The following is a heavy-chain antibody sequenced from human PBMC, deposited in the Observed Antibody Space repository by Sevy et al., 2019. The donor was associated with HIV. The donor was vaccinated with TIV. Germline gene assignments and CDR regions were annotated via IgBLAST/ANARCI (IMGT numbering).Heavy chain of an antibody. V-gene: IGHV5-51*01. Sequence: GESLKISCKGSGYSFANNWIGWVRQMPGKGLEWMGIVYPGDSDTTYSPSFQGQVTISVDKSISTAYLQWNSLKASDTAMYYCARLSVAAAGLYYFDYWGQGTLVTVSS. CDR2: VYPGDSDT. D-gene: IGHD6-13*01. J-gene: IGHJ4*02. CDR3: ARLSVAAAGLYYFDY. CDR1: GYSFANNW.